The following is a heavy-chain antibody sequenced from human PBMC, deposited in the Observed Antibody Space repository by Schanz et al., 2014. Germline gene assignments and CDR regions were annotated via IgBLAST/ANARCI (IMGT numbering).Heavy chain of an antibody. CDR3: ARDSRPNYDCLTAYYAIDY. J-gene: IGHJ4*02. CDR1: EFTFSSYK. Sequence: VQLVESGGGLVKPGGSLRLSCEASEFTFSSYKMNWVRQAPGKGLEWVSSISSSGSYIHYADSVKGRFTISRDNAKNTLYLQMNSLRAEDTAVYYCARDSRPNYDCLTAYYAIDYWGQGTLVAVSS. CDR2: ISSSGSYI. V-gene: IGHV3-21*01. D-gene: IGHD3-9*01.